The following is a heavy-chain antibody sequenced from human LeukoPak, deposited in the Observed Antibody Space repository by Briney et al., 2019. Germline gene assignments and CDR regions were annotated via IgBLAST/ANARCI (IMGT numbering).Heavy chain of an antibody. CDR3: TKVRLLGALDDAFDV. V-gene: IGHV3-30*02. CDR1: GSPFSSFA. CDR2: IRHDGTNK. J-gene: IGHJ3*01. Sequence: GGSLRLSCAASGSPFSSFAMHWVRQAPGKGLEWVAFIRHDGTNKYHSNSVQGRFTISRDNSRNTVYLQLNSLRPEDTAVYYCTKVRLLGALDDAFDVWGQGTTVTVSS. D-gene: IGHD7-27*01.